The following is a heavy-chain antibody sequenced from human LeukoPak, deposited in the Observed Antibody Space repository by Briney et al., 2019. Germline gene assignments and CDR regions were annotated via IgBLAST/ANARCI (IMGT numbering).Heavy chain of an antibody. CDR1: GGSMSNYY. CDR3: ARDRRWEQLHAFDV. CDR2: VHYSDKT. Sequence: PSETLSLTCIVSGGSMSNYYWGWIRQPPGKGLEWIAYVHYSDKTNYNPSLKIRVTISLDTSKNQFSLMLSSVTAADTAVYYCARDRRWEQLHAFDVWGQGTMVTVSS. J-gene: IGHJ3*01. D-gene: IGHD1-26*01. V-gene: IGHV4-59*01.